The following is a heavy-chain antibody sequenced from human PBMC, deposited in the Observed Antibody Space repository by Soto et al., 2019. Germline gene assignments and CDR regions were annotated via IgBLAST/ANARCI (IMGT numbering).Heavy chain of an antibody. CDR1: GGSISSSNW. V-gene: IGHV4-4*02. J-gene: IGHJ6*02. CDR3: ARDSLGDQLLGGYYYYGMDV. CDR2: IYHSGST. D-gene: IGHD2-21*02. Sequence: QVQLQESGPGLVKPSGTLSLTCAVSGGSISSSNWWSWVRQPPGKGLEWIGEIYHSGSTNYNPSLKSQVTISVDKSKNQFSLKLSSVTAADTAVYYCARDSLGDQLLGGYYYYGMDVWGQGTTVTVSS.